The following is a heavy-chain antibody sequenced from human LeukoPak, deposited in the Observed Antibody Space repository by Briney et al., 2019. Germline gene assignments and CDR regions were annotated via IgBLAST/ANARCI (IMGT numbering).Heavy chain of an antibody. D-gene: IGHD3-3*01. CDR1: GYSVSSGYY. Sequence: PSETLSLTCTVSGYSVSSGYYWGWIRQSPGKGLEWIGNIYFNGNIAYNPSLQSRVTRSVDTSKNQFSLKLSSVTAADTAVYYCATAVVKRYDFWSGYYRVGPYFDYWGQGTLVTVSS. J-gene: IGHJ4*02. CDR2: IYFNGNI. CDR3: ATAVVKRYDFWSGYYRVGPYFDY. V-gene: IGHV4-38-2*02.